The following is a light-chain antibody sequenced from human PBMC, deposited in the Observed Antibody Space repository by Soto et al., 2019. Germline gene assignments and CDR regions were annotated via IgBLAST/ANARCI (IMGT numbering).Light chain of an antibody. CDR3: QQSYSTPPA. CDR2: AAS. J-gene: IGKJ1*01. CDR1: QSISSN. V-gene: IGKV1-39*01. Sequence: DIQMTQSPSSLSASVGDRVTNTCRASQSISSNLNWYQQKPGKAPKLLIYAASSLQSGVPSRFSGSGSGTDFTLTISSLQPEDFATYYCQQSYSTPPAFGQGTKVDIK.